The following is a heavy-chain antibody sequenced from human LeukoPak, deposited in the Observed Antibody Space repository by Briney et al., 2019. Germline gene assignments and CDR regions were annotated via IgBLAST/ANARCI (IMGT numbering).Heavy chain of an antibody. D-gene: IGHD3-10*01. Sequence: GGSLRLSCAASGVTNTAYAVNSVRQAPGKGLEWVSGIGGGGTEYYADSVKGRFIISSDSSQNLVHLQMNSLTVEDTAVYYCARAQGVLDYWGQGTLVTVSS. CDR2: IGGGGTE. J-gene: IGHJ4*02. CDR1: GVTNTAYA. V-gene: IGHV3-23*01. CDR3: ARAQGVLDY.